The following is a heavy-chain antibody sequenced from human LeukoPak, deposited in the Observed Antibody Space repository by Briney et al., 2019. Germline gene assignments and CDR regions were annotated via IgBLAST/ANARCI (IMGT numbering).Heavy chain of an antibody. J-gene: IGHJ4*02. CDR2: LGVSVSGSGGST. CDR3: ARGRGVDY. CDR1: GFTFSRYA. D-gene: IGHD3-10*01. Sequence: GGSLRLSCAASGFTFSRYAMSWVRQAPGKGLEWVSALGVSVSGSGGSTYYADSVKGRFTISRDNSKNTLYLQMNSLRPEDTAVYYCARGRGVDYWGQGTLVTVSS. V-gene: IGHV3-23*01.